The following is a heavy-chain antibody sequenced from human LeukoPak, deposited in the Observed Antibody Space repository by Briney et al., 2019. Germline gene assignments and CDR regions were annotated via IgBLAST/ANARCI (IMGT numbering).Heavy chain of an antibody. Sequence: GGSLRLSCAASGFTFSNNFMTWVRQAPGKGLECVSGMSGDGAFIHYADSVKGRFTISRDNSKNTLYLQMNNLRAEDTAIYYCAKEGFDSWGQGTLVTVSS. CDR3: AKEGFDS. J-gene: IGHJ4*02. CDR2: MSGDGAFI. CDR1: GFTFSNNF. V-gene: IGHV3-23*01.